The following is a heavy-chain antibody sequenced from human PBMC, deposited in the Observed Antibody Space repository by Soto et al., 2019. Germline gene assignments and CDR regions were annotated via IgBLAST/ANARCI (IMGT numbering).Heavy chain of an antibody. CDR3: ARGCSPEVRGGDDY. CDR1: GYTFTSYD. CDR2: MNPNNTNT. J-gene: IGHJ4*02. Sequence: QVQLVQSGAEVKKPGASVKVSCQASGYTFTSYDFNWVRQATGQGLEWMGWMNPNNTNTGYTQKFQDRLTMTSSNALGTAYMELSRLTSEDTAVYYWARGCSPEVRGGDDYWGQGTLGTVSS. D-gene: IGHD3-10*01. V-gene: IGHV1-8*01.